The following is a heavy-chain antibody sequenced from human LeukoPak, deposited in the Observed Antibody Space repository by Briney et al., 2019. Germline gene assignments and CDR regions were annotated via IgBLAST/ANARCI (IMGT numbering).Heavy chain of an antibody. Sequence: GGSLRLSCAASGFTFSSYGMHWVRQAPGKGLEWVAFIRYDGSNKYYADSVKGRFTISRDNSKNTLYLQMNSLRAEDTAVYYCAKSVTDYYYYYMDVWGKGTTVTVSS. CDR3: AKSVTDYYYYYMDV. V-gene: IGHV3-30*02. J-gene: IGHJ6*03. CDR2: IRYDGSNK. D-gene: IGHD4-17*01. CDR1: GFTFSSYG.